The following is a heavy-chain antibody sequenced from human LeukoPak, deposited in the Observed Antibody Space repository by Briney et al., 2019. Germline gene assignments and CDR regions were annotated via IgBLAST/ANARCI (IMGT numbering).Heavy chain of an antibody. V-gene: IGHV1-18*04. CDR1: GYSFTSYA. CDR3: ARDPLRSTWSTYNNAMDV. CDR2: ISAYNGNT. J-gene: IGHJ6*02. Sequence: ASVKVSCKASGYSFTSYAINWVRQAPGQGLEWVGWISAYNGNTDYAQKVQGRVTMTTDASTSTAHMELVSLTSDDTAVYYCARDPLRSTWSTYNNAMDVWGQGPTVTVS. D-gene: IGHD6-13*01.